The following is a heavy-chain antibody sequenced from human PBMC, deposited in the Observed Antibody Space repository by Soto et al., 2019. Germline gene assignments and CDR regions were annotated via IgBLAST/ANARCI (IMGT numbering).Heavy chain of an antibody. D-gene: IGHD2-2*01. J-gene: IGHJ4*02. CDR2: INYRGST. Sequence: QVQLQESGPGLVKPSQTLSLTCTVSGGSISNGDYYWNWIRQHPETGLAWIGYINYRGSTFYNPSLKSRIIISVEKSKNQFSLKLSSVTAADTAVYYCARDAPETAPYWGQGTLVTVSS. CDR1: GGSISNGDYY. CDR3: ARDAPETAPY. V-gene: IGHV4-31*03.